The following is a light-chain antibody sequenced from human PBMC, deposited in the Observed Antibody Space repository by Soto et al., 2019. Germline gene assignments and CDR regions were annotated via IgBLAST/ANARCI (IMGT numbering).Light chain of an antibody. CDR2: EVT. CDR1: SSDVGGYNY. V-gene: IGLV2-8*01. J-gene: IGLJ1*01. CDR3: CSHAGDNNYV. Sequence: QSALAHPPSASWSPGHSVTISCTGTSSDVGGYNYVSWYQQHPGKAPKLMIYEVTKRPSGVPDRFSGSKSGNTASLTVSGLQAEDEADHFCCSHAGDNNYVFGSGTKVTV.